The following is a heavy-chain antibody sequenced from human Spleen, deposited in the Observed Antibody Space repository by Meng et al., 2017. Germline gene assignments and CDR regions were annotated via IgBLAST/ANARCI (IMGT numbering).Heavy chain of an antibody. D-gene: IGHD3-22*01. J-gene: IGHJ4*02. CDR1: GYTFTSYG. CDR3: ARGIYDSSGYYYVGGYYFDY. CDR2: MNPNSGNT. V-gene: IGHV1-8*03. Sequence: ASVKVSCKASGYTFTSYGISWVRQATGQGLEWMGWMNPNSGNTGYAQKFQGRVTITRNTSISTAYMELSSLRSEDTAVYYCARGIYDSSGYYYVGGYYFDYWGQGTLVTVSS.